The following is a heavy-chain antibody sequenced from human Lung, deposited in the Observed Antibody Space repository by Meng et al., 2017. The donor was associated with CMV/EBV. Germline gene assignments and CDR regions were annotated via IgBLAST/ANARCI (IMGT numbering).Heavy chain of an antibody. CDR1: GFTFRSYN. CDR3: AGYTSSSYGMGF. V-gene: IGHV3-48*04. CDR2: ISFSSSII. J-gene: IGHJ6*02. D-gene: IGHD3-16*02. Sequence: GESXKISCEASGFTFRSYNMSWVRQAPGKGLEWVSYISFSSSIIHYADSVKGRFTISRDNARDSLYLQMNSLRAEDTAVYFCAGYTSSSYGMGFWGQGTTVTVSS.